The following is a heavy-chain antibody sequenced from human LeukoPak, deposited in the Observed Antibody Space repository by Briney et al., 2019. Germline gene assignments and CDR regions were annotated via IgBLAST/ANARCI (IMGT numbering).Heavy chain of an antibody. J-gene: IGHJ4*02. CDR1: GYTFTGYY. CDR2: SNPSGDST. V-gene: IGHV1-46*01. Sequence: ALVKVSCKASGYTFTGYYIHWVRQAPGHGLEWMGISNPSGDSTNYAQKFQGRVTMTTDTSTSTAYMELRSLRSDDTAVYYCARAHMTTVTVFDYWGQGTLVTVSS. D-gene: IGHD4-17*01. CDR3: ARAHMTTVTVFDY.